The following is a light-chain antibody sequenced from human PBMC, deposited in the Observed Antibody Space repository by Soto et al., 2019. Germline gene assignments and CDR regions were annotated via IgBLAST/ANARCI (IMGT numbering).Light chain of an antibody. V-gene: IGLV1-51*01. CDR3: GTWDNSLSAGV. CDR1: SSNIGNNY. Sequence: QSVLTQPPSVSAAPGQKVTISCSGSSSNIGNNYVSWYQQLPGTAPKLLIYDNNKRPSGIPDRFSGSKSATSATLGITGLQTGDEADYYCGTWDNSLSAGVIGGGTKLTVL. CDR2: DNN. J-gene: IGLJ2*01.